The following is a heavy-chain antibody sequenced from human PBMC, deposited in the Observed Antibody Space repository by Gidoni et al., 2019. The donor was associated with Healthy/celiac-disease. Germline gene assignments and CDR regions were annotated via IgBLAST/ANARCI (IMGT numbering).Heavy chain of an antibody. CDR3: AKDKSGGY. CDR1: GFTFSSYA. CDR2: ISGSGGST. V-gene: IGHV3-23*01. J-gene: IGHJ4*02. D-gene: IGHD1-26*01. Sequence: EVQLLESGGGVVQPGGYLRLSCAASGFTFSSYAMSWVRQAPGKVLEWVSAISGSGGSTYYADSVNGRFTISRDNSKNTLYLQMNSLRAEDTAVYYCAKDKSGGYWGQGTLVTVSS.